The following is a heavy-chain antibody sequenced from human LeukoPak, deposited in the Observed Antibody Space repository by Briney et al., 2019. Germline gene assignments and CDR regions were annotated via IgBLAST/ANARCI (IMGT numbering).Heavy chain of an antibody. CDR1: GFTFSTYW. Sequence: PGWSLRLSCAASGFTFSTYWMHWVRQAPGQGLVSLSHIKFDGSSTNYADSVKGRFTISRDNAKNTLYLQMNSLRAEDTAVYYCARTGYYNGHDFWGQGTLVTVSS. J-gene: IGHJ4*02. V-gene: IGHV3-74*01. CDR2: IKFDGSST. D-gene: IGHD5-24*01. CDR3: ARTGYYNGHDF.